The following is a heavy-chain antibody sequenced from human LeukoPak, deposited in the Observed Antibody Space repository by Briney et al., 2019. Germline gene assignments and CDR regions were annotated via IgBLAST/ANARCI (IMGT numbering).Heavy chain of an antibody. CDR1: GFTFSNYG. J-gene: IGHJ4*02. V-gene: IGHV3-23*01. Sequence: GGSLRLSCAVSGFTFSNYGMNWFRQAPGKGLEWVSGITSRGGSTYYADSVKGRFTISRDNSKSTLYLQVNSLRAEDTAIYYCAKDYNWNDVRGTMDYWGQGTLVTVSS. D-gene: IGHD1-1*01. CDR3: AKDYNWNDVRGTMDY. CDR2: ITSRGGST.